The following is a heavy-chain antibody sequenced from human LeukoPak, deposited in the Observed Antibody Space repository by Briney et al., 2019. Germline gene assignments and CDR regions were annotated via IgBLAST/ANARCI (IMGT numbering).Heavy chain of an antibody. CDR3: ARALRGYSYGALDY. D-gene: IGHD5-18*01. CDR1: GFTFSSYA. J-gene: IGHJ4*02. V-gene: IGHV3-30-3*01. Sequence: GGSLRLSCAASGFTFSSYAMHWVRQAPGKGLEWVAVISYDGSNKYYADSVKGRFTISRDNSKNTLYLQMNSLRAEDTAVYYCARALRGYSYGALDYWGQGTLVTVSS. CDR2: ISYDGSNK.